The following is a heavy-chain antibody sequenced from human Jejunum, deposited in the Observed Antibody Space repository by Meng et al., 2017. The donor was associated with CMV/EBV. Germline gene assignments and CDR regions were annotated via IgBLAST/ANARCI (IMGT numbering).Heavy chain of an antibody. CDR1: GFTFKDPY. J-gene: IGHJ4*02. CDR2: MRNKANGYTT. D-gene: IGHD4-11*01. Sequence: ATCGFTFKDPYIDWFRQAAGKGLESLCRMRNKANGYTTEYSASVKGRFSISRDDSENSLSLQMNSLKTEDTAMYYCARDSRNFYFDYWGQGTLVTVSS. V-gene: IGHV3-72*01. CDR3: ARDSRNFYFDY.